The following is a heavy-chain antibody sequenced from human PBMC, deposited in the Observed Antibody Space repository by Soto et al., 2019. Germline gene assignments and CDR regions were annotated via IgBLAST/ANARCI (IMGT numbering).Heavy chain of an antibody. Sequence: GGSLRLSCAASGFNFNDYGMEWVRQAPGKGLEWVAMISYDTTIKTYADSVKGRFTISRDNAKNTLYLQMNSLRVEDTAMYYCTKDINYYGSGSFDNWGQGTPVTVSS. CDR1: GFNFNDYG. J-gene: IGHJ4*02. CDR3: TKDINYYGSGSFDN. CDR2: ISYDTTIK. D-gene: IGHD3-10*01. V-gene: IGHV3-30*18.